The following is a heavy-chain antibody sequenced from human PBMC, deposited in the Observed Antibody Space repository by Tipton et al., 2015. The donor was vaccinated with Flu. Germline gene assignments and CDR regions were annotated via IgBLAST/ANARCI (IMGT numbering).Heavy chain of an antibody. CDR1: GFSFSTYW. Sequence: SLRLSCAASGFSFSTYWMHWVRQAPGKGLEWVANINLDGSDKYYVDSVKGRFTISRDNARNSLYLQMSSLRTEDTALYYCARDSEPNVVPSATVVLPVSFFDLWGRGTLVTVSS. D-gene: IGHD2-2*01. V-gene: IGHV3-7*03. J-gene: IGHJ2*01. CDR2: INLDGSDK. CDR3: ARDSEPNVVPSATVVLPVSFFDL.